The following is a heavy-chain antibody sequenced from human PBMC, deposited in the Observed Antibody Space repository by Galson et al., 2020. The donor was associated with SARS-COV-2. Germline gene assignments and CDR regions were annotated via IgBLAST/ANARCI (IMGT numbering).Heavy chain of an antibody. V-gene: IGHV4-38-2*02. D-gene: IGHD3-22*01. J-gene: IGHJ2*01. CDR2: VYPSGTA. CDR3: ARQGVNMIVLVTVPGWYFDL. CDR1: GYSVSTTNY. Sequence: SETLSLTCTVSGYSVSTTNYWGWVRQPPGRGLEWIGSVYPSGTAYYNPSLNSRVTISVDTSKNQFSLRLDSVTAADTALYYCARQGVNMIVLVTVPGWYFDLWGHGTLVTVSS.